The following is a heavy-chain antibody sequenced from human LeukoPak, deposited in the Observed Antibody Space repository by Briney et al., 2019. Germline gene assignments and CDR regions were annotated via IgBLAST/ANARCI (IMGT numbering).Heavy chain of an antibody. CDR3: AKGSDYYDSSGYFDY. CDR1: GFTFSSYS. V-gene: IGHV3-23*01. Sequence: HAGGSLRLSCAASGFTFSSYSMNWVRQAPGKGLEWVSAISGSGGSTYYADSVKGRFTISRDNSKNTLYLQMNSLRAEDTAVYYCAKGSDYYDSSGYFDYWGQGTLVTVSS. CDR2: ISGSGGST. D-gene: IGHD3-22*01. J-gene: IGHJ4*02.